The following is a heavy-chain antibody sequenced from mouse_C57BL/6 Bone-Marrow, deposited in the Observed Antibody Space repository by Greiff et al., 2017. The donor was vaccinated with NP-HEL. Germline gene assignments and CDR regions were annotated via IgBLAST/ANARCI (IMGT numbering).Heavy chain of an antibody. CDR2: ISDGGSYT. CDR3: ARSTMVTTVDY. CDR1: GFTFSSYA. D-gene: IGHD2-2*01. J-gene: IGHJ2*01. V-gene: IGHV5-4*01. Sequence: EVQVVESGGGLVKPGGSLKLSCAASGFTFSSYAMSWVRQTPEKRLEWIATISDGGSYTYYPDNVKGRFTISRDNAKNNLYLQMSHLKSEDTAMYYCARSTMVTTVDYWGQGTTLTVSS.